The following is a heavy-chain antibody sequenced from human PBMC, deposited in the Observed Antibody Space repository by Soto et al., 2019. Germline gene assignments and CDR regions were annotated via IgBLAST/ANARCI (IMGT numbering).Heavy chain of an antibody. CDR2: ISSSSSYI. CDR3: ARVGVKGDDSSGSYLDLDY. Sequence: PGGSLRLSCAASGFTFSSYSMNWVRQAPGKGLEWVSSISSSSSYIYYADSVKGRFTISRDNAKNSLYLQMNSLRAEDTAVYYCARVGVKGDDSSGSYLDLDYWGEGT. D-gene: IGHD3-22*01. CDR1: GFTFSSYS. V-gene: IGHV3-21*01. J-gene: IGHJ4*02.